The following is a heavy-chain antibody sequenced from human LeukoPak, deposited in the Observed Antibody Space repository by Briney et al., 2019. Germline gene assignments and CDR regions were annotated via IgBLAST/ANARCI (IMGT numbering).Heavy chain of an antibody. V-gene: IGHV3-23*01. CDR1: GFTFSGSW. CDR2: ISGSGGST. CDR3: AKDSSSYSSGWYTEYYFDY. Sequence: PGGSLRLSCAASGFTFSGSWMSWVRQAPGKGLEWVSAISGSGGSTYYADSVKGRFTISRDNSKNTLYLQMNSLRAEDTAVYYCAKDSSSYSSGWYTEYYFDYWGQGTLVTVSS. D-gene: IGHD6-19*01. J-gene: IGHJ4*02.